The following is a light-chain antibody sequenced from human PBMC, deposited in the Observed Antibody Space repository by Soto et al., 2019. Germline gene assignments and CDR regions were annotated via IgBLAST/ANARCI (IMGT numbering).Light chain of an antibody. Sequence: EIVMTQSPATLSVSPGERATLSCRASQSVSSNLAWYQQKPGQAPRLLIYGASTRATGIPARFSGSGSGTELTITISSLQSEDFAVYYCQQYINWPPWTFGQGTKVEIK. CDR3: QQYINWPPWT. CDR2: GAS. J-gene: IGKJ1*01. V-gene: IGKV3-15*01. CDR1: QSVSSN.